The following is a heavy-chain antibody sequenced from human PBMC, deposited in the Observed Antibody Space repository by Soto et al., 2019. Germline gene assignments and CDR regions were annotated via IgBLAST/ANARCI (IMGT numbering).Heavy chain of an antibody. CDR3: ARGEVAAILASNWFDP. V-gene: IGHV1-69*02. J-gene: IGHJ5*02. Sequence: QVQLVQSGAEVKKPGSSMKVSCRASGGTFRSYSISWVRQAPGQGLEWMGRIIPILGVASYAQKFQGRVTINADKSTSTAYLELNSLRSEDTAVYYCARGEVAAILASNWFDPWGQGTLVSVSS. D-gene: IGHD5-12*01. CDR1: GGTFRSYS. CDR2: IIPILGVA.